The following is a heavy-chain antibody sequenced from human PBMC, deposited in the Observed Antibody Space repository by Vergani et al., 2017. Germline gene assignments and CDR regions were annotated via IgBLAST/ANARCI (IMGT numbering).Heavy chain of an antibody. CDR1: GYTFTSYG. CDR2: ISAYNGNT. CDR3: ARALRYYDSSGYLDY. D-gene: IGHD3-22*01. V-gene: IGHV1-18*01. Sequence: QVQLVQSGAEVKKPGASVKVSCKASGYTFTSYGTSWVRQAPGQGLEWMGWISAYNGNTNDAQKLQGRVTMTTDTSTSTAYMELRRLRSDDTAVYYCARALRYYDSSGYLDYWGQGTLVTVSS. J-gene: IGHJ4*02.